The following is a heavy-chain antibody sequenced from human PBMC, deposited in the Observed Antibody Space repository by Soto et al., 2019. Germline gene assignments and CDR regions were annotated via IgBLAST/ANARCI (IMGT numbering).Heavy chain of an antibody. J-gene: IGHJ4*02. CDR2: IYYSGST. D-gene: IGHD1-26*01. CDR3: ARRVREYSGSYYDY. Sequence: PSETLSLTCTVSGGSISSSSYYWGWIRQPPGKGLEWIGSIYYSGSTYYNPSLKSRVTISVDTSKNQFSLKLSSVTAADTAVYYCARRVREYSGSYYDYWGQGTLVTVSS. CDR1: GGSISSSSYY. V-gene: IGHV4-39*01.